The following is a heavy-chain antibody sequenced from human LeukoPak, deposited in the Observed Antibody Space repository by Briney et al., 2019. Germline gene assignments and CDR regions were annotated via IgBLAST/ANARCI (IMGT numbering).Heavy chain of an antibody. Sequence: GGSLRLSCAASGFTFSSYSMNWVRQAPGKGLEWVSSISSSSSYIYYADSVKGRFTISRDNAKNSLYLQMNSLRADDTAVYYCARDAGGYYYMDVWGKGTTVTVSS. CDR2: ISSSSSYI. CDR1: GFTFSSYS. J-gene: IGHJ6*03. CDR3: ARDAGGYYYMDV. V-gene: IGHV3-21*04.